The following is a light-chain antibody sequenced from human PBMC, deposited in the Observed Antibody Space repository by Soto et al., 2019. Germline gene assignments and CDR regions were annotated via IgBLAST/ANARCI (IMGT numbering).Light chain of an antibody. V-gene: IGKV3-11*01. J-gene: IGKJ4*01. CDR3: QQRSNWPPLT. CDR1: QSVRTY. Sequence: EVVLTLSPATLSLSPGERATLSCRASQSVRTYLAWYQQKPGQAPRLLIHDASSRATGIPARFSGSGSGTDFTLTISSLEPEDFAVYYCQQRSNWPPLTFGGGTKVEI. CDR2: DAS.